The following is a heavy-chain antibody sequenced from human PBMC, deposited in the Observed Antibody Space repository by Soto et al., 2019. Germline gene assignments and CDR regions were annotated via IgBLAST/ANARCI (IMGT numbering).Heavy chain of an antibody. CDR1: WCSISSYY. J-gene: IGHJ3*02. D-gene: IGHD3-22*01. Sequence: PSETPSLTCPVTWCSISSYYCIWIAQPPGKGLEWIGYIYYSGSTNYNPSLKSRVTISVDTSKNQFSLKLSSVTAADTAVYYCARDYYDKGGAFDIWGQGTMVTGSS. CDR2: IYYSGST. CDR3: ARDYYDKGGAFDI. V-gene: IGHV4-59*01.